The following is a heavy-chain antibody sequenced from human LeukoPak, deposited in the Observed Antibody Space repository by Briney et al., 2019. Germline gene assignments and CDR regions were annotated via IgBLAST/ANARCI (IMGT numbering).Heavy chain of an antibody. CDR2: IYHSGST. V-gene: IGHV4-30-2*01. CDR1: GGSISSGGYS. D-gene: IGHD1-1*01. CDR3: ARAGRRGYYGMDV. Sequence: PSQTLSLTCAVSGGSISSGGYSWSWIRQPPGKGLEWIGYIYHSGSTYYNPSLKSRATISVDRSKNQFSLKLSSVTAADTAVYYCARAGRRGYYGMDVWGKGTTVTVSS. J-gene: IGHJ6*04.